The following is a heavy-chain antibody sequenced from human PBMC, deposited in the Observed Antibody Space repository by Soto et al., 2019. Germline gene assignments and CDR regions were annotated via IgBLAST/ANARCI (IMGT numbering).Heavy chain of an antibody. CDR2: ISGSGGST. J-gene: IGHJ6*02. CDR3: AKDLGYCSSTSCYHPFWSGYQSYYYYGMDV. V-gene: IGHV3-23*01. CDR1: GFTFSSYA. D-gene: IGHD2-2*01. Sequence: PGGSLRLSCAASGFTFSSYAMSWVRQAPGKGLEWVSAISGSGGSTYYADSVKGRFTISRDNSRNTLYLQMNSLRAEDTAVYYCAKDLGYCSSTSCYHPFWSGYQSYYYYGMDVWGQGTTVTVSS.